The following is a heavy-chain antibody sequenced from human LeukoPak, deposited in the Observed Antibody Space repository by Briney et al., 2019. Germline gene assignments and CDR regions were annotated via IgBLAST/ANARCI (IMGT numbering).Heavy chain of an antibody. D-gene: IGHD2-2*01. J-gene: IGHJ4*02. V-gene: IGHV3-23*01. CDR2: ISGSGGSA. Sequence: GGSLRLSCAASGFTFSSYAMSWVRQAPGKGLEWVSFISGSGGSAHHADSVKGRLTISRDVYQNMLYLQMNSLRAEDTAVYYCAKDRQCSSSSCHGGFDHWGQGTLVTVSS. CDR1: GFTFSSYA. CDR3: AKDRQCSSSSCHGGFDH.